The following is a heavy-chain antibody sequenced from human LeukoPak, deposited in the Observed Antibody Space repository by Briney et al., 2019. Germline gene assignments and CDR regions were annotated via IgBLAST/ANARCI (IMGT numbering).Heavy chain of an antibody. CDR2: ISAYNGNT. V-gene: IGHV1-18*01. Sequence: ASVNVSCKASGYTFTSYGISWVRQAPGQGLEWMGWISAYNGNTNYAQKLQGRVTMTTDTSTSTAYMELRSLRSDDTAVYYCARDYSHDYVWGSYRLARLDAFDIWGQGTMVTVSS. CDR3: ARDYSHDYVWGSYRLARLDAFDI. CDR1: GYTFTSYG. J-gene: IGHJ3*02. D-gene: IGHD3-16*02.